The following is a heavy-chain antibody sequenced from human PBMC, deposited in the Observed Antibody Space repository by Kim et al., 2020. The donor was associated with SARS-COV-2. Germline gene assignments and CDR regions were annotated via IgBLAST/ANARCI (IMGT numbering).Heavy chain of an antibody. V-gene: IGHV3-48*04. D-gene: IGHD2-15*01. J-gene: IGHJ4*02. Sequence: GGSLRLSCAASGFTFSSYSMNWVRQAPGKGLEWVSYISSSSSTIYYADSVKGRFTISRDNAKNSLYLQMNSLRAEDTAVYYCASRPRGWLDYWGQGTLVTVSS. CDR3: ASRPRGWLDY. CDR1: GFTFSSYS. CDR2: ISSSSSTI.